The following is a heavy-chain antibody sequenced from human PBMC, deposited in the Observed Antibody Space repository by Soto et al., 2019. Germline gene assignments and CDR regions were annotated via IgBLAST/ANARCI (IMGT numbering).Heavy chain of an antibody. CDR1: GFTLRTYT. V-gene: IGHV3-21*06. J-gene: IGHJ4*01. CDR3: VRGMNPLF. Sequence: GSLRLSCAASGFTLRTYTMNWVRQAPGKGLEWVSSISISSSDRYYADSVRGRFTISRDNVKNALYLQMNSLRADDTAVYFCVRGMNPLFGGQGTLVTVSS. CDR2: ISISSSDR.